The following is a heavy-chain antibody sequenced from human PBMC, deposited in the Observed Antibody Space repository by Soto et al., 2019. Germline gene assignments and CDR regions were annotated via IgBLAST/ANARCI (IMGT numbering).Heavy chain of an antibody. CDR1: GFTFSSYA. D-gene: IGHD3-10*01. CDR3: AKDMRYYGSGSYPNEYYFDY. J-gene: IGHJ4*02. V-gene: IGHV3-23*01. Sequence: GGSLRLSCAASGFTFSSYAMSWVRQAPGKGLEWVSAISGSGGSTYYADSVKGRFTISRDNSKNTLYLPMNSLRAEDTAVYYCAKDMRYYGSGSYPNEYYFDYWGQGTLVTVSS. CDR2: ISGSGGST.